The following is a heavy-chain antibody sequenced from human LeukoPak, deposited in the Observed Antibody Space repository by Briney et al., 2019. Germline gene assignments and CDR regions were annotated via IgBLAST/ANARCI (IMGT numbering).Heavy chain of an antibody. V-gene: IGHV3-30*18. CDR1: GFTFSSYG. CDR2: ISYDGSNK. J-gene: IGHJ6*02. D-gene: IGHD6-13*01. Sequence: GGSLRLSCAASGFTFSSYGMHWVRQAPGKGLEWVAVISYDGSNKYYADSVKGRFTISRDNSKNTLYLQMNSLRAEDTAVYYCAKGKLPGIAAPGGYYYGMDVWGQGTTVTVSS. CDR3: AKGKLPGIAAPGGYYYGMDV.